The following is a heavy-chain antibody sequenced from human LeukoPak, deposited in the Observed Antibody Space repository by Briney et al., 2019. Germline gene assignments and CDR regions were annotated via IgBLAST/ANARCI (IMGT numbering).Heavy chain of an antibody. CDR2: IIPIFGTA. D-gene: IGHD3-16*01. V-gene: IGHV1-69*13. CDR3: ARAPKGGSYFGY. Sequence: SVKVSCKASGGTFSSYAISWVRQAPGQGLEWMGGIIPIFGTANYAQKFQGRVTITADESTSTAYMELSSLRSEDTAVYYCARAPKGGSYFGYWGQRTLVTVSS. CDR1: GGTFSSYA. J-gene: IGHJ4*02.